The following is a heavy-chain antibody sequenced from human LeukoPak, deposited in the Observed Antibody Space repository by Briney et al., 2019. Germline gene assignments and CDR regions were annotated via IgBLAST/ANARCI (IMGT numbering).Heavy chain of an antibody. V-gene: IGHV3-15*01. CDR1: GFTFSNVW. CDR3: TRDYWGYCSGGSCYFTDWFDP. CDR2: IKTKASAGTT. D-gene: IGHD2-15*01. Sequence: PGGSLRLSCAASGFTFSNVWMSWVRQAPGRGPEWVGRIKTKASAGTTDYAAAVKGRFTISRDDSKNMVYLQMNSLKTEDTAVYYCTRDYWGYCSGGSCYFTDWFDPWGQGTLVTVSS. J-gene: IGHJ5*02.